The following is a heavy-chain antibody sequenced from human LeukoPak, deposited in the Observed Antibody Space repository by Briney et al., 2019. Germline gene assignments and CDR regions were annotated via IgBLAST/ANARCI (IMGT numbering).Heavy chain of an antibody. CDR2: ISSSSSTI. CDR3: ARGSTYYDSSGQVPFDY. D-gene: IGHD3-22*01. Sequence: GGSLRLSCAASGFTVSNNYMNWVRQAPGKGLEWVSYISSSSSTIYYADSVKGRFTISRDNAKNSLYLQMNSLRAEDTAVHYCARGSTYYDSSGQVPFDYWGQGTLVTVSS. CDR1: GFTVSNNY. V-gene: IGHV3-48*04. J-gene: IGHJ4*02.